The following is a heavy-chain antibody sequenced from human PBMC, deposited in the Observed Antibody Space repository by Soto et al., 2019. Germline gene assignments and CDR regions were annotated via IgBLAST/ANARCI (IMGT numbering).Heavy chain of an antibody. CDR1: GFTFSSYW. V-gene: IGHV3-74*01. CDR2: INSDGSST. J-gene: IGHJ6*02. D-gene: IGHD5-12*01. Sequence: EVQLVESGGGLVQPGGSLRLSCAASGFTFSSYWMHWVRQAPGKGLVWVSRINSDGSSTSYADSVKGRFTISRDNAKNTLYLQMNSLRAEDTAVYYCARGYSGYGWAFVPVDYYYYGMDVWGQGTTVTVSS. CDR3: ARGYSGYGWAFVPVDYYYYGMDV.